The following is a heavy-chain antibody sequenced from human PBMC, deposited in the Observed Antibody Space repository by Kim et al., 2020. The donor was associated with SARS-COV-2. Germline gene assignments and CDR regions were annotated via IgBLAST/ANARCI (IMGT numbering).Heavy chain of an antibody. CDR2: INPSGGST. Sequence: ASVKVSCKASGYTFTSYYMHWVRQAPGQGLEWMGIINPSGGSTSYAQKFQGRVTMTRDTSTSTVYMELSSLRSEDTAVYYCARDPGSDTSLGYYYGMDVWGQGTTVTVSS. V-gene: IGHV1-46*01. CDR1: GYTFTSYY. J-gene: IGHJ6*02. D-gene: IGHD5-18*01. CDR3: ARDPGSDTSLGYYYGMDV.